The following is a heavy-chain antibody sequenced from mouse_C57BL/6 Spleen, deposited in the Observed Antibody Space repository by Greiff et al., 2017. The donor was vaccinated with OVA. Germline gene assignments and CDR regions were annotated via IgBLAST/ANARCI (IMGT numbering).Heavy chain of an antibody. CDR2: IYPGSGNT. V-gene: IGHV1-84*01. CDR1: GYTFTDYY. D-gene: IGHD1-1*01. CDR3: AREGGYYGSSYDGYFDV. Sequence: QVQLQQSGPELVKPGASVKISCKASGYTFTDYYINWVKQRPGQGLAWIGWIYPGSGNTKYNEKFKGQATLTVDTSSSTAYMQLSRLTSEDSAVYFCAREGGYYGSSYDGYFDVWGTGTTVTVSA. J-gene: IGHJ1*03.